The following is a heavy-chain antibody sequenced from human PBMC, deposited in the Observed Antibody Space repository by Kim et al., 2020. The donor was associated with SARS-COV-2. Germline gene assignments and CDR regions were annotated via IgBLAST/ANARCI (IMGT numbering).Heavy chain of an antibody. CDR2: IKQDGSEK. V-gene: IGHV3-7*01. CDR1: GFTFSSYW. J-gene: IGHJ3*02. CDR3: ARDYGSGSYYNPDAFDI. D-gene: IGHD3-10*01. Sequence: GGSLRLSCAASGFTFSSYWMSWVRQAPGKGLEWVANIKQDGSEKYYVDSVKGRFTISRDNAKNSLYLQMNSLRAEDTAVYYCARDYGSGSYYNPDAFDIWGQGTMVTVSS.